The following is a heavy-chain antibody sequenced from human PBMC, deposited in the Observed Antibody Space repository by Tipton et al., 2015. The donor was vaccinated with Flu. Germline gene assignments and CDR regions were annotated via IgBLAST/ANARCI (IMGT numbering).Heavy chain of an antibody. Sequence: TLSLTCDVSGASISSTTYYWGWIRQPPGKGLEWIGSIYKTGITDYNPSLKSRVTLSLDTSKNQFSLKVSSVTAADTGVYYCARGQDAYKQGYWGRGTLVTVSS. CDR2: IYKTGIT. J-gene: IGHJ4*02. CDR1: GASISSTTYY. D-gene: IGHD5-24*01. V-gene: IGHV4-39*07. CDR3: ARGQDAYKQGY.